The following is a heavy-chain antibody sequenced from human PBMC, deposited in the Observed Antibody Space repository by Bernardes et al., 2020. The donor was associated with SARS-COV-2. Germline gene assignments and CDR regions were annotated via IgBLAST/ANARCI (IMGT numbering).Heavy chain of an antibody. J-gene: IGHJ6*02. D-gene: IGHD3-16*01. V-gene: IGHV3-53*01. CDR1: GFTVSSKY. Sequence: GGSLRLSCAVSGFTVSSKYMNWVRQAPGKGLEWVSVIQSGGYTNYADSVKGRFTVSRDNSKNIVYLQMNSLRAEDTAVYYCARPSYATTTWGYYYYRMDVWGQGTSVTVSS. CDR2: IQSGGYT. CDR3: ARPSYATTTWGYYYYRMDV.